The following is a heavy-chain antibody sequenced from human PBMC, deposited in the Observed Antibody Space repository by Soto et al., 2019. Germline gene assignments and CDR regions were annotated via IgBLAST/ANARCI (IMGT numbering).Heavy chain of an antibody. CDR2: ISYDGSNK. D-gene: IGHD6-13*01. CDR3: ARDSEGAYSSSSFDP. Sequence: QVQLVESGGGVVQPGRSLRLSCAASGFTFSSYAMHWVRQAPGKGLERVAVISYDGSNKYYADSVKGRFTISRDNSKNTLYLQMNSLRAEDTAVYYCARDSEGAYSSSSFDPWGQGTLVTVSS. V-gene: IGHV3-30-3*01. CDR1: GFTFSSYA. J-gene: IGHJ5*02.